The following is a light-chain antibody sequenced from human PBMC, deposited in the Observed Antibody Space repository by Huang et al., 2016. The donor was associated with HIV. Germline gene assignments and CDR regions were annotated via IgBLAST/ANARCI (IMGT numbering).Light chain of an antibody. Sequence: DIQMTQSPPVLSVSVGDRVTITCQASQDISNLIKWYQEKQGKAPKLQVHDASSVKPRVPTKFSGSGSGTDLTFTINSLQPDDIATYYCQHYGKLPPTFGLGTKLEIK. CDR3: QHYGKLPPT. V-gene: IGKV1-33*01. J-gene: IGKJ2*01. CDR2: DAS. CDR1: QDISNL.